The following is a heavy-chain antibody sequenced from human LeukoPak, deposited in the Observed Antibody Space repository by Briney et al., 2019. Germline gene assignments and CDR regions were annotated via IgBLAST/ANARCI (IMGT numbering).Heavy chain of an antibody. CDR3: AKSRGAWYFDL. J-gene: IGHJ2*01. V-gene: IGHV3-7*03. D-gene: IGHD3-10*01. CDR2: INQHGSEK. Sequence: PGGSLRLSCAASGFTFSSYWMSWVRQAPGKGLEWVASINQHGSEKYYVDSVKDRFTISRDNAKNSLYLQMNSLRAEDTAVYYCAKSRGAWYFDLWGRGTLVTVSS. CDR1: GFTFSSYW.